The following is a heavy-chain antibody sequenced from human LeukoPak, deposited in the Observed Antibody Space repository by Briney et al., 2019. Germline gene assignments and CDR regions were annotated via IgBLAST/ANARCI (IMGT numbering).Heavy chain of an antibody. CDR2: ISGSGGST. Sequence: PGGSLRLSCAASGFTFSSYAMSWVRQAPGKGLEWVSAISGSGGSTYYADSVKGRFTISRDNSKNTLYLQMNSLRAEDTAVYYCVKDLSSTSCCPNYYYYGMDVWGQGTTVTVSS. J-gene: IGHJ6*02. D-gene: IGHD2-2*01. CDR3: VKDLSSTSCCPNYYYYGMDV. V-gene: IGHV3-23*01. CDR1: GFTFSSYA.